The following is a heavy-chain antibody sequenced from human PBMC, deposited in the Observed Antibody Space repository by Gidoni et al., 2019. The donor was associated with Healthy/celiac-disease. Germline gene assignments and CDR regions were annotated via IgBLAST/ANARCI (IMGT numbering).Heavy chain of an antibody. CDR2: ISASNGNT. V-gene: IGHV1-18*04. J-gene: IGHJ6*02. CDR1: TFTSYG. CDR3: AREGWGYCSGGSCRLYGMDV. Sequence: TFTSYGISWVRQAPGQGLEWMGWISASNGNTNYAQKLQGRVTMTTDTSTSTAYMELRSLRSDDTAVYYCAREGWGYCSGGSCRLYGMDVWGQGTTVTVSS. D-gene: IGHD2-15*01.